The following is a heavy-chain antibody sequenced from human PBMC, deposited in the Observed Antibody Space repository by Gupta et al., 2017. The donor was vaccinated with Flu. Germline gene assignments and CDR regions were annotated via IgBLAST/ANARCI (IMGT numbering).Heavy chain of an antibody. CDR1: GFPFSTDN. J-gene: IGHJ3*02. Sequence: EVQLVDPGRGLVKPGGSLPLYCAPSGFPFSTDNMNWVRQVPGKWLEWVSSISSSGSYIYYADAVKGRFTISRDNTKNSLSLQMSSLRAEDTAVYYCAREGVFGVIITAMHAFDIWGKGTMVTVSS. V-gene: IGHV3-21*06. CDR2: ISSSGSYI. D-gene: IGHD3-3*01. CDR3: AREGVFGVIITAMHAFDI.